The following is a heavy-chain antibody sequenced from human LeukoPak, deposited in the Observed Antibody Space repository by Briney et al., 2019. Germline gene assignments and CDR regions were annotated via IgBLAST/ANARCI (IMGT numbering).Heavy chain of an antibody. Sequence: GGSPRLSYTASGFSFSNYEMDWVRQAPGKGLEWISYISGSGGTIFYADSVKGRFTISRDNAKNSMYLQMSSLRAEDTAVYYCARELTSDSSGYDAFHIWGQGTPVTVSS. V-gene: IGHV3-48*03. D-gene: IGHD3-22*01. J-gene: IGHJ3*02. CDR1: GFSFSNYE. CDR2: ISGSGGTI. CDR3: ARELTSDSSGYDAFHI.